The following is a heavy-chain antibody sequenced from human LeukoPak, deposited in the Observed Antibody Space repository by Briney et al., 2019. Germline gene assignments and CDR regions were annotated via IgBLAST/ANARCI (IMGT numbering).Heavy chain of an antibody. J-gene: IGHJ4*02. CDR3: ARDFFHDSSGYYYVRYYFDY. D-gene: IGHD3-22*01. CDR2: ISSSSSTI. Sequence: GGSLRLSCAASGFTFSSYSMNWVRQAPGKGLEWVSYISSSSSTIYYADSVKGRFTISRDNAKNSLYLQMNSLRAEDTAVYYCARDFFHDSSGYYYVRYYFDYWGQGTLVTVSS. CDR1: GFTFSSYS. V-gene: IGHV3-48*04.